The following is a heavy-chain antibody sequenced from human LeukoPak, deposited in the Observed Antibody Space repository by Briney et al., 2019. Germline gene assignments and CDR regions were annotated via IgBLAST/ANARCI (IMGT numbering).Heavy chain of an antibody. V-gene: IGHV4-34*01. Sequence: SETLSLTCAVYGGSFSGYYWSWIRQPPGKGLEWIREINHSGSTNYNPSLKSRVTISVDTSKNQFSLKLSSVTAADTAVYYCARVRRQYDYVCGSYRPNPVFDYWGQGTLVTVSS. J-gene: IGHJ4*02. CDR1: GGSFSGYY. D-gene: IGHD3-16*02. CDR2: INHSGST. CDR3: ARVRRQYDYVCGSYRPNPVFDY.